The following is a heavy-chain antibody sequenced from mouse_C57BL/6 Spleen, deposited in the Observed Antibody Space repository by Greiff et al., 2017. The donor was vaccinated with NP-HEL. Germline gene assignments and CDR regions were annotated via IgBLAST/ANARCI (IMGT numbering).Heavy chain of an antibody. V-gene: IGHV5-9-1*02. D-gene: IGHD1-1*01. CDR1: GFTFSSYA. Sequence: VKVVESGEGLVKPGGSLKLSCAASGFTFSSYAMSWVRQTPEKRLEWVAYISSGGDYIYYADTVKGRFTISRDNARNTLYLQMSSLKSEDTAMYYCTRAFYYYGSSPYYYAMDYWGQGTSVTVSS. CDR2: ISSGGDYI. J-gene: IGHJ4*01. CDR3: TRAFYYYGSSPYYYAMDY.